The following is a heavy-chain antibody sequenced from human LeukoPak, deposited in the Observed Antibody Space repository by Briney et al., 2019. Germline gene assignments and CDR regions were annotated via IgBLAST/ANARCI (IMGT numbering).Heavy chain of an antibody. CDR3: AKGSRYFDWLSSMVAFDI. CDR2: IYSGGYT. J-gene: IGHJ3*02. Sequence: GGSLRLSCAASGFTVSSNYMSWVRQAPGKGLEWVSVIYSGGYTYYADSVKGRFTISRDNSKNTLYLQMNSLRAEDTAVYYCAKGSRYFDWLSSMVAFDIWGQGTMVTVSS. D-gene: IGHD3-9*01. V-gene: IGHV3-53*01. CDR1: GFTVSSNY.